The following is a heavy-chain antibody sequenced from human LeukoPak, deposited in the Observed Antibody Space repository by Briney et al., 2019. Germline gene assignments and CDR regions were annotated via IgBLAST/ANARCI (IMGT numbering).Heavy chain of an antibody. CDR2: MNPNSGNT. CDR1: GYTFTSYY. V-gene: IGHV1-8*03. D-gene: IGHD3-22*01. CDR3: AREDYYDSGSNDY. Sequence: ASVKVSCKASGYTFTSYYIHWVRQATGQGLEWMGWMNPNSGNTAYAQKFQGRVTITRNTSISTAYMELSSLRSEDTAVYYCAREDYYDSGSNDYWGQGTLVTVSS. J-gene: IGHJ4*02.